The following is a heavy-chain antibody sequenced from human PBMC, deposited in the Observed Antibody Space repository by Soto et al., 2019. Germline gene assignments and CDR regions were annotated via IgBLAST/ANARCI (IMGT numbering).Heavy chain of an antibody. D-gene: IGHD6-13*01. CDR2: IFSNDEK. J-gene: IGHJ6*02. CDR3: ARIPSSSWSAYYYYGMDV. CDR1: GFSLSNARMG. Sequence: QVTLKESGPVLVKPTETLTLTCTVSGFSLSNARMGVSWIRQPPGKALEWLAHIFSNDEKSYSTSLKSRLTISKDTSKSQVVLTMTNMDPVDTATYYWARIPSSSWSAYYYYGMDVWGQGTTVTVSS. V-gene: IGHV2-26*01.